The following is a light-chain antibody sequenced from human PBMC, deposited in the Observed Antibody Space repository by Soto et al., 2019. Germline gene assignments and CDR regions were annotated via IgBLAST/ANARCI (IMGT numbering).Light chain of an antibody. Sequence: EIVLTQSPGTLSLSPGERATLSCRASQRISNNYLAWYQQRPGQAPRLLIYGASSRANGIPERFSGSASGADFAHTVSSVEPEDFAVYYCQQYGSSPPITFGQGTRLEIK. V-gene: IGKV3-20*01. CDR2: GAS. CDR3: QQYGSSPPIT. J-gene: IGKJ5*01. CDR1: QRISNNY.